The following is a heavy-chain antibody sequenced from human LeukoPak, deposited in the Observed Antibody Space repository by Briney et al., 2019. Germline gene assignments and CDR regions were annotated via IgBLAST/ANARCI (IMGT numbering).Heavy chain of an antibody. Sequence: PSETLSLTCTVSGGAISSYYWSWIRQPPGKGLEWIGYIYYSGSTTYNPSLKSRVTISVDTSKNQFSLKLSSVTAADTAVYYCGRIGHEDYYFDYWGQGTLVTVSS. V-gene: IGHV4-59*01. CDR3: GRIGHEDYYFDY. CDR2: IYYSGST. J-gene: IGHJ4*02. CDR1: GGAISSYY.